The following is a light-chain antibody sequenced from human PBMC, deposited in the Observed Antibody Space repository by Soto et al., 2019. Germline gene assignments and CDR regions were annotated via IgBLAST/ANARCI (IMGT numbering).Light chain of an antibody. CDR1: QSVSN. CDR3: QQYSASPRT. V-gene: IGKV3-20*01. Sequence: EIVLTQSPGTLSLSPGERATLSCRASQSVSNNQQKPGQAPRLLICGASSRATGIPDRFSASGTGTDFTLTISRLEPEDFAVYYCQQYSASPRTFGQGTKVDI. J-gene: IGKJ1*01. CDR2: GAS.